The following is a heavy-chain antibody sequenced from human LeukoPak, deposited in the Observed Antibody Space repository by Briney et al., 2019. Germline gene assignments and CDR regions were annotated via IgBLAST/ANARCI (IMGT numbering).Heavy chain of an antibody. CDR3: ARVSWFPGTSYYYMDV. CDR1: GDSISSSNW. D-gene: IGHD1-1*01. Sequence: SETLSLTCAVSGDSISSSNWWSWVRLPPGKGLEWIGEVYHSGTTNYNPSLKSRVTISVDTSKNQFSLKLSSVTAADTAVYYCARVSWFPGTSYYYMDVWGKGTTVTVSS. V-gene: IGHV4-4*02. J-gene: IGHJ6*03. CDR2: VYHSGTT.